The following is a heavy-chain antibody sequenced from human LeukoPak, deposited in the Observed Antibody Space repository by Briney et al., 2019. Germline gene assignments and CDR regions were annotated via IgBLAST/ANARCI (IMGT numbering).Heavy chain of an antibody. CDR1: GFTFTTNS. CDR3: ARDGYHYYGSGTYFGYYYMDV. Sequence: PGGSLRLSCAASGFTFTTNSMNWVRQAPGKGLEWVSYISGSGSAIYYADSVKGRFTISRDNAKNSLYLQMNSLRAEDTAVYYCARDGYHYYGSGTYFGYYYMDVWGKGTTVTISS. CDR2: ISGSGSAI. D-gene: IGHD3-10*01. J-gene: IGHJ6*03. V-gene: IGHV3-48*04.